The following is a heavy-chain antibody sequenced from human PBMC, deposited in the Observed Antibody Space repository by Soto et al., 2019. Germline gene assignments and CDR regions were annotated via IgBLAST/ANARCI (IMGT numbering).Heavy chain of an antibody. CDR3: ARNSLQGMALARGWFDP. D-gene: IGHD6-19*01. V-gene: IGHV1-18*01. CDR2: ISAYNGNT. Sequence: QVQLVQSGAEVKKPGASVKVSCKASGYTFTSYGISWVRQAPGQGLEWMGWISAYNGNTNYAQKLQGRVTMTTDTSTSTAYMELRSLRSDDTAVYYCARNSLQGMALARGWFDPWGQGTLVTVSS. CDR1: GYTFTSYG. J-gene: IGHJ5*02.